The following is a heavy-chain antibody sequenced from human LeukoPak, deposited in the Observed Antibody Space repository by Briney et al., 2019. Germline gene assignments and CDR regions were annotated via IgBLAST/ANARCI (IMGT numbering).Heavy chain of an antibody. CDR3: ARGFGREEIAVAGTDYYYYGMDV. CDR1: GFIFSNYG. Sequence: PGGSLRLSCAASGFIFSNYGMNWVRQAPGKGLEWVAAISASGSATSYADSVRGRFTISRDNSKSTTYLQMNSLRAEDTAVYYCARGFGREEIAVAGTDYYYYGMDVWGQGTTVTVSS. J-gene: IGHJ6*02. CDR2: ISASGSAT. D-gene: IGHD6-19*01. V-gene: IGHV3-23*01.